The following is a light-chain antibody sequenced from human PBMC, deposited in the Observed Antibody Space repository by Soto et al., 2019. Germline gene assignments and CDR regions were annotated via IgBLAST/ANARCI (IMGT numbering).Light chain of an antibody. CDR1: QSVSSSY. Sequence: EIVLTQSPGTLSLSPGERATLSCRASQSVSSSYLAWYQQKPGQAPRLLSYGASTRATDIPARFSGSGSATEFTLTIRGLQSEDFAVYPCQQYKHWHWTFGQGTKVDIK. CDR2: GAS. CDR3: QQYKHWHWT. V-gene: IGKV3D-15*01. J-gene: IGKJ1*01.